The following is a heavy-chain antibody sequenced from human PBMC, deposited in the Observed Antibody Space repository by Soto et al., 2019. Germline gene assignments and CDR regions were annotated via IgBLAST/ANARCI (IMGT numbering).Heavy chain of an antibody. V-gene: IGHV1-18*04. D-gene: IGHD3-22*01. CDR3: ARDINYYYDSSGYYYYFDY. CDR2: ISAYNGNT. Sequence: ASVKVSCKASGYTFTSYGISWVRQAPGQGLEWMGWISAYNGNTNYAQKLQGRVTMTTDTSTSTAYMELRSLRSDDTAVYYCARDINYYYDSSGYYYYFDYWGQGTLVTVSS. CDR1: GYTFTSYG. J-gene: IGHJ4*02.